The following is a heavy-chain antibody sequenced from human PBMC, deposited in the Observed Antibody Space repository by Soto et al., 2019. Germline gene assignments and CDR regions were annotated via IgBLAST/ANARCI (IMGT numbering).Heavy chain of an antibody. J-gene: IGHJ4*02. Sequence: PSGSLSLPCTVAGRSISSDCKSWIWTRQHTGKGLEWIGYSYYSGSTYYNPSLKSRVTISVDTSKNQFSLKLSFVSAADTAVYYCASSYRNAYDSWGQGTLVTVSS. D-gene: IGHD5-18*01. CDR3: ASSYRNAYDS. CDR1: GRSISSDCKS. V-gene: IGHV4-31*03. CDR2: SYYSGST.